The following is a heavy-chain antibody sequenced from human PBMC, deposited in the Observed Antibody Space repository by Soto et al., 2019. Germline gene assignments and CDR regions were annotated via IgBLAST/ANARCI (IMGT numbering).Heavy chain of an antibody. V-gene: IGHV4-4*02. Sequence: QVQLQGSGPGLVKPSGTLSLTCVVSGGSISSSNWWSWVRQPPGKGLEWIGEIYHTGSTTYNPSLHRRVTISVDKSKNQFSLELSSVTAADTAVYYCARDSGGGADYWGQGTLVTVSS. CDR2: IYHTGST. CDR3: ARDSGGGADY. CDR1: GGSISSSNW. D-gene: IGHD2-21*01. J-gene: IGHJ4*02.